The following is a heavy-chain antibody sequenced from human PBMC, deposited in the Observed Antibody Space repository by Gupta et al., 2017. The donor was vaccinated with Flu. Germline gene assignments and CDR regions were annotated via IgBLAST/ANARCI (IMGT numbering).Heavy chain of an antibody. CDR1: GGSISSSSYY. J-gene: IGHJ4*02. D-gene: IGHD2-15*01. CDR2: IYYSGST. Sequence: QLQLQESGPGLVKPSETLSLTCTVSGGSISSSSYYWGWIRQPPGKGLEWIGSIYYSGSTYYNPSLKSRVTISVDTSKNQFSLKLSSVTAADTAVYYCARRDLYCSGGSCYEIDTRWGQGTLVTVSS. CDR3: ARRDLYCSGGSCYEIDTR. V-gene: IGHV4-39*01.